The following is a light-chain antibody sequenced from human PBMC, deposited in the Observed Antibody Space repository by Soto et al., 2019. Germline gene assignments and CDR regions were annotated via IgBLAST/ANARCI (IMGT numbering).Light chain of an antibody. V-gene: IGKV1-8*01. CDR2: TAS. CDR1: QGISKY. CDR3: QQHYSYPLT. Sequence: ALRMTQSPSSISAFTGDRVTITCRATQGISKYLAWYQQKPGKAPKLLIYTASTLQSGVPSRFSGSGSGTDFTLTITYLQSEDSATYYCQQHYSYPLTFGGGTKVEIK. J-gene: IGKJ4*01.